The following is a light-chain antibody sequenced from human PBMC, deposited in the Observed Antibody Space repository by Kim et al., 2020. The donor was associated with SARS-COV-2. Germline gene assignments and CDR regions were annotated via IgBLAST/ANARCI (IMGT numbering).Light chain of an antibody. CDR3: QSYDSSNHVV. J-gene: IGLJ2*01. Sequence: NFMLTQLHSVSESPGKTVTISCTRSSGSIASNYVQWYQQRPGSAPTTVIYEDNQRPSGVPDRFSGSIDSSSNSASLTISGLKTEDEADYYCQSYDSSNHVVFGGGTQLTVL. CDR1: SGSIASNY. V-gene: IGLV6-57*04. CDR2: EDN.